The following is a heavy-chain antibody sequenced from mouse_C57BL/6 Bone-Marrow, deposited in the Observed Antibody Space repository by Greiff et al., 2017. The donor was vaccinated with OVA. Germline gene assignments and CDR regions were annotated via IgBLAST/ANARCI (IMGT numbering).Heavy chain of an antibody. Sequence: QVQLQQSGAELVKPGASVKLSCKASGYTFTSYWMHWVKQRPGRGLEWIGRIDPNSGGTKYNEKFKSKATLTVDRPSSTAYMQLSSLTSEDSAVYYCARDFFLTTVVDWYFDVWGTGTKVTVSS. V-gene: IGHV1-72*01. CDR1: GYTFTSYW. J-gene: IGHJ1*03. CDR3: ARDFFLTTVVDWYFDV. D-gene: IGHD1-1*01. CDR2: IDPNSGGT.